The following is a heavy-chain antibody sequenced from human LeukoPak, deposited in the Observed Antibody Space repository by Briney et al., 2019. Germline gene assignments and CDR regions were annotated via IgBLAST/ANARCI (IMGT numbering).Heavy chain of an antibody. D-gene: IGHD6-19*01. CDR1: GFTFSSYA. CDR3: AKQYNSGWNDIYWYFDY. CDR2: ISGSGGST. J-gene: IGHJ4*02. V-gene: IGHV3-23*01. Sequence: PGGSLRLSCAASGFTFSSYAMSWVRQAPGKGLGWVSAISGSGGSTYYADSVKGRFTISRDNSKNTLYLQMNSLRAEDTAVYYCAKQYNSGWNDIYWYFDYWGQGTLVTVSS.